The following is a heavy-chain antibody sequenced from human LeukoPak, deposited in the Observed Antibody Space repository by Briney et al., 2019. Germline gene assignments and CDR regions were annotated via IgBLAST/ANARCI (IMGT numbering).Heavy chain of an antibody. CDR3: ARWDIVATTAYYYYYYGMDV. CDR1: GYTFTSYD. Sequence: GASVKVSCKASGYTFTSYDINWARQATGQGLEWMGWMNPNSGNTGYAQKFQGRVTMTRNTSISTAYMELSSLRSEDTAVYYCARWDIVATTAYYYYYYGMDVWGQGTTVTVSS. D-gene: IGHD5-12*01. CDR2: MNPNSGNT. V-gene: IGHV1-8*01. J-gene: IGHJ6*02.